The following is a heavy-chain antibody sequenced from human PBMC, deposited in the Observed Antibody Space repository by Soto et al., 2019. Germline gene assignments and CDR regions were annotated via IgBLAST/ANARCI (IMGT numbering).Heavy chain of an antibody. V-gene: IGHV3-23*01. Sequence: EVQLLESGGGLVQPGGSLRLSCAASGFTFRNYAMSWVRQAPGKGLEWVSDITLSGSSTYYADSVKGRFTISRDNSNNNLFLHMSSLRAEDTAIYYCAKQNGCSTRWFSDFWGQGTLVTVSS. CDR2: ITLSGSST. D-gene: IGHD2-15*01. J-gene: IGHJ4*02. CDR1: GFTFRNYA. CDR3: AKQNGCSTRWFSDF.